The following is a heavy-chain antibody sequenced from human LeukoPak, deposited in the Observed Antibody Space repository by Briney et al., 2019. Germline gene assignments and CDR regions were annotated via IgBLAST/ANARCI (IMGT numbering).Heavy chain of an antibody. CDR1: GFTFSSYS. CDR2: ISGRTSTI. V-gene: IGHV3-48*04. CDR3: ARDAEGYASTWYYDY. D-gene: IGHD6-13*01. J-gene: IGHJ4*02. Sequence: GGSLRLSCAAPGFTFSSYSMNWVRQAPGKGLEWVSYISGRTSTIYYADSVKGRFTISRDNAKNSLYLQMASLRAEDTAVYYCARDAEGYASTWYYDYWGQGTLVTVSS.